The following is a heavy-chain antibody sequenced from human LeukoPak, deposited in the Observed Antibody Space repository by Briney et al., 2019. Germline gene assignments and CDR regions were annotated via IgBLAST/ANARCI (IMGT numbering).Heavy chain of an antibody. Sequence: GASVKVSCKASGYTFTSYDINWVRQATGQGLEWMGWMNPNSGNTGYAQKFQGRVTMTRNTSISTAYMELSSLRSEDTAVYYCARVPYSIGIPEFMDVWGKGTTVTISS. CDR1: GYTFTSYD. CDR3: ARVPYSIGIPEFMDV. D-gene: IGHD6-19*01. CDR2: MNPNSGNT. V-gene: IGHV1-8*01. J-gene: IGHJ6*03.